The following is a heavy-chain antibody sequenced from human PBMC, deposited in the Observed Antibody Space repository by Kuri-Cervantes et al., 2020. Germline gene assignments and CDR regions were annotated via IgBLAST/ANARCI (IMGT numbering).Heavy chain of an antibody. D-gene: IGHD3-22*01. CDR3: ARGYPYDTSGN. V-gene: IGHV3-30*02. CDR2: IRYDGNNE. J-gene: IGHJ4*02. Sequence: GESLKISCAASGFHFSTYDMHWVRQAPGKGLEWVALIRYDGNNEYSADSVKGRFTISRDNSKNTLYLQMNSLRPEDTAVYYCARGYPYDTSGNWGQGTLVTVSS. CDR1: GFHFSTYD.